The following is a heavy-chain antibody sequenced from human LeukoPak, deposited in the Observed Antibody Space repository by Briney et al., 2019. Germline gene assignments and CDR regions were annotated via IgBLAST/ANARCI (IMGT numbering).Heavy chain of an antibody. V-gene: IGHV4-59*01. Sequence: SETLSLTCTVSGGSISSYYWSWIRQPPGKGLEWIGYIYYSGSTNYNPSLKSRVTISVDTSKNQFSLKLSSVTAADTAVYYCATYGRGYWGQGTLVTVSS. CDR2: IYYSGST. CDR1: GGSISSYY. D-gene: IGHD4-17*01. CDR3: ATYGRGY. J-gene: IGHJ4*02.